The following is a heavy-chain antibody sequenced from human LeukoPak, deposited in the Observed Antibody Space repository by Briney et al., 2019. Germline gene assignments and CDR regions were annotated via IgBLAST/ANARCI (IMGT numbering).Heavy chain of an antibody. Sequence: SQTLSLTCAISGDSVSSNSAAWNWIRQSPSRGLEWLGRTYYRSDWYKGYAVSVVSRISINADTSKNQFSLQLNSVTPEDTAVYYCARDSGSSSWHFFDYWGQGTLVAVSS. J-gene: IGHJ4*02. CDR2: TYYRSDWYK. D-gene: IGHD6-13*01. CDR1: GDSVSSNSAA. V-gene: IGHV6-1*01. CDR3: ARDSGSSSWHFFDY.